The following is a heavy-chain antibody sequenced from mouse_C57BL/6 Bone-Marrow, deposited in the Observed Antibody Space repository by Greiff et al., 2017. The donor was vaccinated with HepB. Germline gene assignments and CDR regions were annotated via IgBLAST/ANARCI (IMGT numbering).Heavy chain of an antibody. D-gene: IGHD2-3*01. CDR3: ARGLDGYYPY. CDR1: GYTFPTYP. J-gene: IGHJ2*01. Sequence: QVQLQRPGAELVKPGASLKMSCKVSGYTFPTYPLVWMKQNHGKSLELIGNFHPYNDDTKYNEKFKGKATLTVEKSSCTVYFELSRLTSDDSAVYYCARGLDGYYPYWSRGTTLTVTS. CDR2: FHPYNDDT. V-gene: IGHV1-47*01.